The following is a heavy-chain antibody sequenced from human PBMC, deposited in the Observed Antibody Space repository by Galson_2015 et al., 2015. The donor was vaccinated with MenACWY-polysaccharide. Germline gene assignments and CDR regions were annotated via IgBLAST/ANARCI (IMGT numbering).Heavy chain of an antibody. J-gene: IGHJ4*02. V-gene: IGHV1-2*02. CDR1: GYTFSDCY. CDR2: INPNGGGT. Sequence: SVKVSCKASGYTFSDCYIHWVRQAPGQGLEWMGWINPNGGGTNYEQKYQARVTMTRDTSINTAYMGLSRLSSDDTAVYYCTRGGGRYYVDYWGQGTLVTVSS. CDR3: TRGGGRYYVDY. D-gene: IGHD6-19*01.